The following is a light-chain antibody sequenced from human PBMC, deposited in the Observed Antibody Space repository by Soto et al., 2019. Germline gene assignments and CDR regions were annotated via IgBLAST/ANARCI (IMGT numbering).Light chain of an antibody. CDR1: QGISSY. J-gene: IGKJ4*01. CDR3: QQYYSYPFT. V-gene: IGKV1-8*01. CDR2: AAS. Sequence: AIRMTQSPSSFSASTGDRVTITCRASQGISSYLAWYQQTPGKAPKLPIYAASTLQSGVPSRFSGSGSGTDFTLTISCLQSEYFAKYHCQQYYSYPFTFGGRTKVEIK.